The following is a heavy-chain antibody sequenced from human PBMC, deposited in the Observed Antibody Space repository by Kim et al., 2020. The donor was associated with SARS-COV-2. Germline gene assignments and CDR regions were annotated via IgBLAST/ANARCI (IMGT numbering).Heavy chain of an antibody. CDR2: ISAYNGNT. CDR1: GYTFTSYG. V-gene: IGHV1-18*04. J-gene: IGHJ6*02. D-gene: IGHD6-13*01. CDR3: ARDPGPGIAAAGTRYSYYYYGMDV. Sequence: ASVKVSCKASGYTFTSYGISWVRQAPGQGLEWMGWISAYNGNTNYAQKLQGRVTMTTDTSTSTAYMELRSRRSDDTAVYYCARDPGPGIAAAGTRYSYYYYGMDVWGQGTTVTVSS.